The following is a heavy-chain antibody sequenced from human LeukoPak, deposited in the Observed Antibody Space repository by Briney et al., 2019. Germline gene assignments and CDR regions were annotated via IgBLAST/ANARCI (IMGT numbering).Heavy chain of an antibody. V-gene: IGHV3-23*01. D-gene: IGHD3-10*01. CDR2: ISGSGGST. CDR3: AKVGGSGSYYEFDY. J-gene: IGHJ4*02. Sequence: GGSLRLSCAASGFTFSSYAMSWVRQAPGKRLEWVSAISGSGGSTYYADSVKGRFTISRDNSKNTLYLQMNSLRAEDTAVYYCAKVGGSGSYYEFDYWGQGTLVTVSS. CDR1: GFTFSSYA.